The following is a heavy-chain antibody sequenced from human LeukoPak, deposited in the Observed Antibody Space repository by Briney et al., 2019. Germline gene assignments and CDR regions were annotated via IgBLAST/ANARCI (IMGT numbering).Heavy chain of an antibody. CDR3: ATGLEYQLLFYFDY. V-gene: IGHV3-74*01. J-gene: IGHJ4*02. D-gene: IGHD2-2*01. CDR2: INGAGSSI. CDR1: GFTFSSYW. Sequence: GGSLRLSCAASGFTFSSYWMHWVRHTPGKGLVWVSRINGAGSSISYADSVKGRVTISRDNAKNTLYLQMNNLRAEDTAVYYCATGLEYQLLFYFDYWGQGTLVTVSS.